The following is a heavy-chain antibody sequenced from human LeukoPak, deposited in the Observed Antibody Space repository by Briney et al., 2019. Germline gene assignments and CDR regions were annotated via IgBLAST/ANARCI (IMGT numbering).Heavy chain of an antibody. CDR2: INHRGTT. Sequence: SETLSLTCAVYGDSFSGYYWSWIRQPPGKGLEWIVEINHRGTTHYNPSLKSRVNISADTSKNQFSLHLDSVTAADTAVYYCARSWAGMYYPFYYFDYWGQGTLVSVSS. CDR1: GDSFSGYY. D-gene: IGHD1-26*01. J-gene: IGHJ4*02. CDR3: ARSWAGMYYPFYYFDY. V-gene: IGHV4-34*01.